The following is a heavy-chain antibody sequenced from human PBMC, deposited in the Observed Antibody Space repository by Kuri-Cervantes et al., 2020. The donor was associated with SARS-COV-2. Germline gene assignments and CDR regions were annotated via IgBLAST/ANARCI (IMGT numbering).Heavy chain of an antibody. CDR3: ARDMVQGVLNYYYMDV. J-gene: IGHJ6*03. Sequence: ESLKISCTVSGGSFSDYNWSWIRQPPGKGLEWVGEINHSGSTNYNPSLKSRVTISVDTSKNQFSLKLSSVTAADTAVYYCARDMVQGVLNYYYMDVWGKGTTVTVSS. CDR1: GGSFSDYN. CDR2: INHSGST. D-gene: IGHD3-10*01. V-gene: IGHV4-34*01.